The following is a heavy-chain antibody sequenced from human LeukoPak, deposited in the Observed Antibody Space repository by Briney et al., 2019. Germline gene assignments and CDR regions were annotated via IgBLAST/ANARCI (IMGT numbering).Heavy chain of an antibody. Sequence: ASVKVSCKASGYTFTGYYMHRVRQAPGQGLEWMGRINPNSGGTNYAQKFQGRVTMTRDTSISTAYMELSRLRSDDTAVYYCARDYYDSSGYPGIRDYWGQGTLVTVSS. J-gene: IGHJ4*02. CDR2: INPNSGGT. V-gene: IGHV1-2*06. CDR3: ARDYYDSSGYPGIRDY. D-gene: IGHD3-22*01. CDR1: GYTFTGYY.